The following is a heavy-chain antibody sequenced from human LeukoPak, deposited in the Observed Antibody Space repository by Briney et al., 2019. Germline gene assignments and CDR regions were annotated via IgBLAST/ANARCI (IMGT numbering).Heavy chain of an antibody. D-gene: IGHD4-23*01. CDR2: IKQDGSDK. J-gene: IGHJ4*02. CDR3: AKSSGYGGIDFDY. CDR1: GFTFSSFR. Sequence: GGSLRLSCAASGFTFSSFRMSWVRQAPGKGLEWVANIKQDGSDKYYMDSVKGRFTISKDVPKNSLYLQMNSLRAEDTAVYYCAKSSGYGGIDFDYWGLGTLVTVSS. V-gene: IGHV3-7*02.